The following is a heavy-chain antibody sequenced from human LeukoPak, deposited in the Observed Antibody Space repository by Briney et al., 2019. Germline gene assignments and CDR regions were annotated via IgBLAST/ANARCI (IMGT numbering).Heavy chain of an antibody. D-gene: IGHD6-13*01. Sequence: SQTLSLTCTVSGGSISTGSYYWNWIRQPAGKGLEWIGRIYTSGSTNYNPSLKSRVTLSVDTSKNQFSLKLNSVTAADTAVYYCARVARSMSSSSEDSWGQETLVTVSS. CDR2: IYTSGST. V-gene: IGHV4-61*02. J-gene: IGHJ5*01. CDR3: ARVARSMSSSSEDS. CDR1: GGSISTGSYY.